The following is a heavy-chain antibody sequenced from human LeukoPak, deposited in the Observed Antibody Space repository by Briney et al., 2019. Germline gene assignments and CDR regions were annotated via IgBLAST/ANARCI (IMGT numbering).Heavy chain of an antibody. CDR2: TSYSGST. CDR3: ARAHPGEIAAAEFDP. J-gene: IGHJ5*02. V-gene: IGHV4-59*12. D-gene: IGHD6-13*01. CDR1: GGSISYYY. Sequence: SETLSLTCTVSGGSISYYYWSWIRQPPGKGLEWIGYTSYSGSTNYNPSLKSRVTISVDTSKNQFSLKLSSLSAADTAVYHCARAHPGEIAAAEFDPWGQGTLVTVSS.